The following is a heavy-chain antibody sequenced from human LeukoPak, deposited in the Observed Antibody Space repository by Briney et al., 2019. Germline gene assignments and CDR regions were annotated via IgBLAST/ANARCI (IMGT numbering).Heavy chain of an antibody. CDR1: GGSISSYY. J-gene: IGHJ5*02. CDR3: TKGYGNVVGWFDP. D-gene: IGHD2-15*01. CDR2: ISDIGSI. Sequence: PSETPSLTCTVSGGSISSYYWSWIRQPPGKGLEWIAYISDIGSINYNPSLKSRVTISLDTSKNQFSLKLRFVTAADTAVYYCTKGYGNVVGWFDPWGQGTLVTVSS. V-gene: IGHV4-59*01.